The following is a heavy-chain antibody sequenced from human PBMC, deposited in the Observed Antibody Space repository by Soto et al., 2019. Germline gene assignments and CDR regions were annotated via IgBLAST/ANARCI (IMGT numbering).Heavy chain of an antibody. D-gene: IGHD2-8*01. Sequence: ASVKVSCKASGGTFSSYAISWVRQAPGQGLEWMGGIIPIFGTANYAQKFQGRVTITADESTSTAYMELSSLRSEDTAVYYCARAYCTNGVCYTRRGYYYYGMDVWGQGTTVTVSS. CDR2: IIPIFGTA. J-gene: IGHJ6*02. V-gene: IGHV1-69*13. CDR3: ARAYCTNGVCYTRRGYYYYGMDV. CDR1: GGTFSSYA.